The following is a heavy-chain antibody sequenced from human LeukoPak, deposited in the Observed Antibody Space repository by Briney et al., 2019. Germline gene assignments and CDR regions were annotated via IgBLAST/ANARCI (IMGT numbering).Heavy chain of an antibody. CDR1: GGSISSSSYY. V-gene: IGHV4-39*07. J-gene: IGHJ5*02. CDR2: IYSGGST. CDR3: ARGTGTTFVWFDP. Sequence: ASETLSLTCSVSGGSISSSSYYWGWIRQPPGKGLEWIGSIYSGGSTYYNPSLKSRVTISVHTSKNQFSLKLSSVTAADTAVYYCARGTGTTFVWFDPWGQGTLVTVSS. D-gene: IGHD1-7*01.